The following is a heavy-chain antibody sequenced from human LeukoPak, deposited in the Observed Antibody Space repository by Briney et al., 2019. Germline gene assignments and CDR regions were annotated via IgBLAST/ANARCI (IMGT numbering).Heavy chain of an antibody. D-gene: IGHD2-2*01. V-gene: IGHV3-23*01. CDR2: ISGSGGST. J-gene: IGHJ4*02. CDR1: GFTFSNYV. Sequence: NPGGSLRLSCAASGFTFSNYVMTWVRQAPGKGLEWVSGISGSGGSTYYADSVKGRFTISRDNSKNTLYLQMTSLRAEDTAVYYCAKAYCSSTSCYGDYWGQGTLVTVSS. CDR3: AKAYCSSTSCYGDY.